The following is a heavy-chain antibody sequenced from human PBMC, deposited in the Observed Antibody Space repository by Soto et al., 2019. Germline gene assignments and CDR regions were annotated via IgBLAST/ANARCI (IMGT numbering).Heavy chain of an antibody. CDR1: GFTVSNNY. V-gene: IGHV3-53*04. CDR2: IFAGGGT. D-gene: IGHD3-10*01. J-gene: IGHJ6*03. CDR3: ARCDYGWDDDYYCYMDV. Sequence: PGGSLRLSCAAPGFTVSNNYMSWVRQAPGKGLEWVSVIFAGGGTHYADSVKGRFAISRHNSKNTLYLQMNSLRAEDTAVYYCARCDYGWDDDYYCYMDVWGKGTTVTVSS.